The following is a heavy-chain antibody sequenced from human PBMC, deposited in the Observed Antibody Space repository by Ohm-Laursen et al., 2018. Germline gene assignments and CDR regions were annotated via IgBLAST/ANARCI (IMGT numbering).Heavy chain of an antibody. CDR2: INPNSGGT. J-gene: IGHJ3*02. CDR3: ARSRALGELRGVDAFDI. Sequence: GSSVKVSCKASGYIFTDYYIHWVRQAPGQGLEWMGWINPNSGGTNYAQKFQDRVTMTRDTSISTAYMELTRLRPDDTAMYYCARSRALGELRGVDAFDIWGQGTMVTGSS. V-gene: IGHV1-2*02. D-gene: IGHD3-16*01. CDR1: GYIFTDYY.